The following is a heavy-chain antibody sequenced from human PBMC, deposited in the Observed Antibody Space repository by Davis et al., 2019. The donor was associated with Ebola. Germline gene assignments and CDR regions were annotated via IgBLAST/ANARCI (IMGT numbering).Heavy chain of an antibody. D-gene: IGHD3-10*01. Sequence: MPSETLSLTCTVSGGSISSGGYYWSWIRQHPGKGLEWIGYIYYSGSTYYNPSLKSRVTISVDTSKNQFSLKLSSVTAADTAVYYCARGRGYYYGSGSYRYNWFDPWGQGTLVTVSS. J-gene: IGHJ5*02. CDR3: ARGRGYYYGSGSYRYNWFDP. CDR1: GGSISSGGYY. CDR2: IYYSGST. V-gene: IGHV4-31*03.